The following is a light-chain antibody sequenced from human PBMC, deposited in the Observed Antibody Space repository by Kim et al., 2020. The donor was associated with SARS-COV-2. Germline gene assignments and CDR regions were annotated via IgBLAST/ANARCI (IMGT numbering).Light chain of an antibody. CDR1: KLGNEY. CDR3: QAWERTAAI. Sequence: SYELTQPPSVSVSPGQTASISCSGDKLGNEYAYWYQQKPGQSPILVIYQDGKRPSGIPERFSGSNSGNTATLTITGTQAMDEADYYCQAWERTAAIFGGG. J-gene: IGLJ2*01. CDR2: QDG. V-gene: IGLV3-1*01.